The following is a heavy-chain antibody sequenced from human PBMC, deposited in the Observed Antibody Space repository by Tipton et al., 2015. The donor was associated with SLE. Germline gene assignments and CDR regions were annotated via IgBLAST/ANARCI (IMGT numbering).Heavy chain of an antibody. D-gene: IGHD3-16*01. CDR3: ATMRGDQGNFDL. CDR1: GDSAKSRF. CDR2: MFHDGNI. V-gene: IGHV4-59*02. J-gene: IGHJ2*01. Sequence: TLSLTCTVPGDSAKSRFWIWVRQPAGRGLEWLAYMFHDGNINYNPPLKTRLTMSVDTSRDQFSLNLSSVTAADTAVYYCATMRGDQGNFDLWVRGTLVTVSS.